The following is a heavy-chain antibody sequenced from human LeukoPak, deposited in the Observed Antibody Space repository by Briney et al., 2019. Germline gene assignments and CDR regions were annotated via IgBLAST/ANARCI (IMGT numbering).Heavy chain of an antibody. Sequence: ASVKVSCKASGYTFTSYYMHWVRQAPGQGLEWMGIINPSGGSTSYAQKFQGRVTMTRDTSTSTVYMELSSLRSEDTAVYYCARDHYDILTGYGAFDIWGQGTMVTVSS. CDR3: ARDHYDILTGYGAFDI. CDR1: GYTFTSYY. V-gene: IGHV1-46*01. D-gene: IGHD3-9*01. CDR2: INPSGGST. J-gene: IGHJ3*02.